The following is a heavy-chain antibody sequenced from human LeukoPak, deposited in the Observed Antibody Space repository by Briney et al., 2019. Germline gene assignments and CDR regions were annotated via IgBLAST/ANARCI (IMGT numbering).Heavy chain of an antibody. CDR2: IYGGSNT. D-gene: IGHD5-18*01. J-gene: IGHJ4*02. CDR3: ARDLSRIHLWSNPYFDY. Sequence: GGSLRLSCAASGFTVSSIYMSWVRQAPGKGLEWISVIYGGSNTYYYADSVKGRFTISRDNAKNSLYLQMNSLRAEDTAVYYCARDLSRIHLWSNPYFDYWGQGTLVTVSS. CDR1: GFTVSSIY. V-gene: IGHV3-53*01.